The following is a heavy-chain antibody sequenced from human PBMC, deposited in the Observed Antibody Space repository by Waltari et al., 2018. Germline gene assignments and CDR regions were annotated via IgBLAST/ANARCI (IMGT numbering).Heavy chain of an antibody. CDR3: ARGDSPIDY. J-gene: IGHJ4*02. CDR2: LMPELGIA. D-gene: IGHD5-18*01. Sequence: QVQLVQSGAEVRKPGSSVKVSCTASGATFSRYTVSWVRQAPGQGLEWMGRLMPELGIANYAQKFRGRVAMTADESISTVYMELSSLTSEDTAVYYCARGDSPIDYWGQGTLVTVSS. CDR1: GATFSRYT. V-gene: IGHV1-69*04.